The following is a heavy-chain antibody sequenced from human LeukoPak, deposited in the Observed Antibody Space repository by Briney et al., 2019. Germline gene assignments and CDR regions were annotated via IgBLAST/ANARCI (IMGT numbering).Heavy chain of an antibody. CDR2: FDPEGGDT. Sequence: ASVKLSCKTSGYIFTDHYMHWVRQAPGKGLEWMGRFDPEGGDTLYAEKFQGRVTITADTSTATSYMEVSSLTSEDTAVYYCATDAEYRIAARKLDYWGQGTLVTVS. D-gene: IGHD6-6*01. J-gene: IGHJ4*02. V-gene: IGHV1-69-2*01. CDR1: GYIFTDHY. CDR3: ATDAEYRIAARKLDY.